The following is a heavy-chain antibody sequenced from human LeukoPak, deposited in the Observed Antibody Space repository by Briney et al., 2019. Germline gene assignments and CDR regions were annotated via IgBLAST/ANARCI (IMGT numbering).Heavy chain of an antibody. CDR2: IWYDGSNK. D-gene: IGHD6-19*01. Sequence: GGSLRLSCAASGSTFSSYGMHWVRQAPGKGLEWVAVIWYDGSNKYYADSVKGRFTISRDNSKNTLYLQMNSLRAEDTAVYYCARDQRSSGWLSSFDYWGQGTLVTVSS. V-gene: IGHV3-33*01. J-gene: IGHJ4*02. CDR3: ARDQRSSGWLSSFDY. CDR1: GSTFSSYG.